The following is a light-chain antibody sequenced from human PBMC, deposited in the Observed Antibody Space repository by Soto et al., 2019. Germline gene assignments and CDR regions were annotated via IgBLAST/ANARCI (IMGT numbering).Light chain of an antibody. CDR3: SAYTGGSTLVV. J-gene: IGLJ2*01. Sequence: QSALTQPASVSGSPGQSITISCTGTSSDVGGYNYVSWYQQHPGKAPKLMIYEVSHRPSGVANRFSGSKSGSTASLTISGLQSEDEADDYCSAYTGGSTLVVFGGGTKLTVL. CDR2: EVS. V-gene: IGLV2-14*01. CDR1: SSDVGGYNY.